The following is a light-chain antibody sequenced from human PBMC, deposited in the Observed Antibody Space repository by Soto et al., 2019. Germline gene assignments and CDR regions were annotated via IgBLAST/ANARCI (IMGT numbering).Light chain of an antibody. J-gene: IGKJ1*01. CDR1: QDIAIY. V-gene: IGKV1-9*01. CDR2: AAS. Sequence: IQLTQSPSSLSASVGDRVAITCRASQDIAIYLAWYQQKPGEAPKLLIYAASTLYGGVPSRFSGSGSGTEFTLTISSLQPEDFASYYCQQYNSYSTFGQGTRWIS. CDR3: QQYNSYST.